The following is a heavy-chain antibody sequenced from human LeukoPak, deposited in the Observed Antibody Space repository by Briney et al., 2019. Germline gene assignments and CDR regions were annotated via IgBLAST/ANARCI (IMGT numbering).Heavy chain of an antibody. Sequence: SQTLSLTCAISGDSLSNNNVAWNWIRQSPSRGLEWLGRTYYRSKWNTDYAVSVESRITINSDTSKNQFSLQLNSVTPEDTAVYYCARGCYSSFDYWDQGTPVTVSS. CDR1: GDSLSNNNVA. V-gene: IGHV6-1*01. J-gene: IGHJ4*02. CDR2: TYYRSKWNT. CDR3: ARGCYSSFDY. D-gene: IGHD5-18*01.